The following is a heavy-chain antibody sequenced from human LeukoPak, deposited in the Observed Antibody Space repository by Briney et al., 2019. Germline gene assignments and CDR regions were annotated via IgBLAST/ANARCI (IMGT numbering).Heavy chain of an antibody. CDR3: AKDDRIQTRRYSYNY. CDR1: GFTFQISD. D-gene: IGHD5-18*01. V-gene: IGHV3-23*01. J-gene: IGHJ4*02. CDR2: ISGSGGST. Sequence: GGSLRLSCAAFGFTFQISDMHWVRQAPGKGLEWVSVISGSGGSTSYADSVKGRFTISRDNSMNTLYLQMNSLRAEDTAVYYCAKDDRIQTRRYSYNYWGQGTLVTVSS.